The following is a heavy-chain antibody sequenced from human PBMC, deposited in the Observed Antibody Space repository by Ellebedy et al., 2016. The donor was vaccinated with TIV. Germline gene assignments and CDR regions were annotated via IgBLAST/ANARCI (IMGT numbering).Heavy chain of an antibody. D-gene: IGHD6-13*01. V-gene: IGHV3-48*02. J-gene: IGHJ5*02. CDR2: ITAGGERI. Sequence: PGGSLRLSCAGSGFNFGDYSMNWVRQAPGKGLEWISYITAGGERIYYADSVKGRFTISRDNARNILYLHMNSLRDEDTAFYYCASRAASWYSDNNWFDPWGQGSPVTVSS. CDR1: GFNFGDYS. CDR3: ASRAASWYSDNNWFDP.